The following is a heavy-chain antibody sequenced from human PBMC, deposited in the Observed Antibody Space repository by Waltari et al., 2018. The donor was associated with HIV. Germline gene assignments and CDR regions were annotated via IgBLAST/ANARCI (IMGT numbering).Heavy chain of an antibody. Sequence: EVQLVESGGGLVQPGGSLRRDCAASGSPVRRNYMRWVRQAPGKGLEWVSVIYSGGSTYYADSVKGRFTISRDNSKNTLYLQMNSLRAEDTAVYYCAREVVGTYFDYWGQGTLVTVSS. V-gene: IGHV3-66*01. J-gene: IGHJ4*02. CDR2: IYSGGST. D-gene: IGHD2-15*01. CDR1: GSPVRRNY. CDR3: AREVVGTYFDY.